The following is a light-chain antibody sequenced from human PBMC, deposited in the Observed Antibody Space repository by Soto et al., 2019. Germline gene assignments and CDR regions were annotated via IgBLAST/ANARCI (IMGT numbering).Light chain of an antibody. J-gene: IGKJ1*01. CDR3: KTRSNWPWN. CDR2: DAS. CDR1: QSVSTY. Sequence: EIVLTQSPATLSLSPWERATLSFRASQSVSTYLAWYQQRPGQATRLLIYDASNRATGITDRFSGSGSGKDFTITISSLENEDFAAYYCKTRSNWPWNFGQGTTVDIK. V-gene: IGKV3-11*01.